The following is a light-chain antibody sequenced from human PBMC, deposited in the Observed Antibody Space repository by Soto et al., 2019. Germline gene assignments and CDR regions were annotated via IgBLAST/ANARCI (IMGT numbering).Light chain of an antibody. J-gene: IGLJ1*01. Sequence: QSVLTQPPSVSGSPGQSVTISCTGTSSDVGSYNRVSWYQQPPVTAPKLMIYEVSNRPSGVPDRFSGSKSGNTASLTISGLQAEDEADYYCSLYTSSSTLYVFGTGTKVTVL. CDR1: SSDVGSYNR. CDR2: EVS. V-gene: IGLV2-18*01. CDR3: SLYTSSSTLYV.